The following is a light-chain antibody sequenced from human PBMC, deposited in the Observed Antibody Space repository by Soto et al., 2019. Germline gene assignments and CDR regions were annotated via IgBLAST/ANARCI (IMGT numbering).Light chain of an antibody. CDR1: QNIHNH. CDR3: QQYGSPLT. Sequence: EKLMSQSPATLSVSPVERVTLSCRASQNIHNHMSWFLQRPGQTPRLLIYDAIIRAADVPARFSGSGSGTVFTLTINRLEPEDFAVDYCQQYGSPLTFGGGTKVDIK. CDR2: DAI. V-gene: IGKV3-15*01. J-gene: IGKJ4*01.